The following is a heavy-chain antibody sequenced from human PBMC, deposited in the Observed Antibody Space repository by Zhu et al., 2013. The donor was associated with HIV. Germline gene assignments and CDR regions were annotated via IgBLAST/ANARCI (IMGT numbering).Heavy chain of an antibody. CDR2: IIPISGTV. Sequence: QVQLVQSGAEVKKPGSSVKVSCKASGGTFSNYAISWVRQAPGQGLEWMGGIIPISGTVNYARKFQGRVTITADKSTSTAYMELSSLRSEDTAVYYCARVPDNTHDYSNYVWGQGTLVTVSS. D-gene: IGHD4-4*01. J-gene: IGHJ4*02. CDR3: ARVPDNTHDYSNYV. V-gene: IGHV1-69*06. CDR1: GGTFSNYA.